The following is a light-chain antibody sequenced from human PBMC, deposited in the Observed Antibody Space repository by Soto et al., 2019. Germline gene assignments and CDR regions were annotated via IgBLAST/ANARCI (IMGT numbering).Light chain of an antibody. Sequence: QSVLTQPASVSGSPGQSITISCTGTSSDVGSYNLVSWYQQHPGKAPKLMIYEGSKRPSGISNSFSGSKSGNTASLTISGLQAEDEADYYCSSYTSSTTRVFGGGTKVTVL. CDR3: SSYTSSTTRV. V-gene: IGLV2-14*02. CDR2: EGS. J-gene: IGLJ2*01. CDR1: SSDVGSYNL.